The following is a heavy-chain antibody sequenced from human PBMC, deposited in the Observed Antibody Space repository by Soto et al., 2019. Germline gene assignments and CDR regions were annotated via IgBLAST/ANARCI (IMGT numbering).Heavy chain of an antibody. V-gene: IGHV4-30-4*01. CDR1: GGSISSGDYY. D-gene: IGHD3-22*01. J-gene: IGHJ3*02. Sequence: SETLSLTCTVSGGSISSGDYYWSWIRQPPGKGLEWIGYIYYSGSTYYNPSLKSRVTISVDTSKNQFSLKLSSVTAADTAVYNCAKGQWFDAFDIWGQGTMVTVSS. CDR2: IYYSGST. CDR3: AKGQWFDAFDI.